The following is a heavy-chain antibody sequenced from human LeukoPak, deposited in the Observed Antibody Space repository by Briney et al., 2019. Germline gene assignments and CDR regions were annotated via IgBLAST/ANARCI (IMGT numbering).Heavy chain of an antibody. J-gene: IGHJ6*03. CDR3: ARVRVGYCSGGSCSRGYYYYYMDV. CDR2: INPCGGST. Sequence: ASVKVSCKASGYTLTSYYMHWVRQAPGQGLEWMGIINPCGGSTNYAQKFQGRVTITADESTSTEYMELSSMRSEDTAVYYCARVRVGYCSGGSCSRGYYYYYMDVWGKGTTVTISS. V-gene: IGHV1-46*01. D-gene: IGHD2-15*01. CDR1: GYTLTSYY.